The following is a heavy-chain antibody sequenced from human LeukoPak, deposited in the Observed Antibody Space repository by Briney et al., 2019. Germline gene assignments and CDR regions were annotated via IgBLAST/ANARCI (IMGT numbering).Heavy chain of an antibody. CDR3: ARYSVVVVPAAITSNYYYYYYMDV. D-gene: IGHD2-2*02. CDR2: IYYSGTT. Sequence: PSQTLSLTCTVSGGSISSSDYYWSWIRQPPGKGLEWIGYIYYSGTTYYNPSLKSRVTISVDTSKNQFSLKLSSVTAADTAVYYCARYSVVVVPAAITSNYYYYYYMDVWGKGTTVTVSS. V-gene: IGHV4-30-4*08. J-gene: IGHJ6*03. CDR1: GGSISSSDYY.